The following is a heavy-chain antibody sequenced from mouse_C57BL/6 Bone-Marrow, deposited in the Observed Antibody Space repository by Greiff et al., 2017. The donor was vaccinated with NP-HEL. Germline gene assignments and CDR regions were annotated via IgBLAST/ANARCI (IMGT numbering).Heavy chain of an antibody. J-gene: IGHJ4*01. Sequence: QVQLQQSDAELVKPGASVKISCKVSGYTFTDHTIHWMKQRPEQGLEWIGYIYPRDGSTKYNEKFKGKATLTADKSSSTAYLQLNSLTSEDSAVYFCARGIRLREGPYAMDYWGQGTSVTVSS. CDR3: ARGIRLREGPYAMDY. CDR2: IYPRDGST. V-gene: IGHV1-78*01. CDR1: GYTFTDHT. D-gene: IGHD2-4*01.